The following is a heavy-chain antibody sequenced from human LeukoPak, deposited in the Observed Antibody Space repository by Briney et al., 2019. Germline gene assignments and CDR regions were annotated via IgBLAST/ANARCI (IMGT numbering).Heavy chain of an antibody. Sequence: ASMKVSCKASGYTFTGYYIHWVRQAPGQGLEWMGWINPNSGGTYYPQKFQGRVTMTRDTSISTAYMELNRLRSDDTAVYYCARPRFGTPYGMDVWGRGTTVTISS. CDR1: GYTFTGYY. CDR2: INPNSGGT. J-gene: IGHJ6*02. D-gene: IGHD3-10*01. CDR3: ARPRFGTPYGMDV. V-gene: IGHV1-2*02.